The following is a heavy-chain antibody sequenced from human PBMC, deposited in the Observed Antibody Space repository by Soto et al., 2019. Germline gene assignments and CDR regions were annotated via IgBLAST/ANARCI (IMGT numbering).Heavy chain of an antibody. D-gene: IGHD2-15*01. CDR1: GGSISSSSYY. CDR3: ARSSRWWLNAFDI. Sequence: TDTLSLTGPVSGGSISSSSYYLGWIRQPPGKGLEWIGSIYYSGSTYYNPSLKSRVTISVDTSKNQFSLKLSSVTAADTAVYYCARSSRWWLNAFDIWGQGRMVTVSS. J-gene: IGHJ3*02. CDR2: IYYSGST. V-gene: IGHV4-39*01.